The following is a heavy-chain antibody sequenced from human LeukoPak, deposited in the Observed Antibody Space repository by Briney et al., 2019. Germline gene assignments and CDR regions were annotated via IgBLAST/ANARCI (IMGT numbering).Heavy chain of an antibody. CDR3: ARDPVVVPGAVRGYWFDP. J-gene: IGHJ5*02. Sequence: GGSLRLSCAASGFTFSSYEMNWVRQAPGKGLEWVSYISSSGSTIYYADSVKGRFTISRDNDKNTLYLQMNSLRAEDTAVYYCARDPVVVPGAVRGYWFDPWGQGTLVTVSS. D-gene: IGHD2-2*01. CDR1: GFTFSSYE. V-gene: IGHV3-48*03. CDR2: ISSSGSTI.